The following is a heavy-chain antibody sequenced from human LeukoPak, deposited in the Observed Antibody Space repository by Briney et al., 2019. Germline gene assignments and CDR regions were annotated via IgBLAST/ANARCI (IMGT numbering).Heavy chain of an antibody. CDR3: AKDHITMVRGVIPDY. Sequence: GGSLRLSCAASGFTFSSYGMHWVRQAPGKGLEWVAFIRYDGSNKYYADSVKGRFTISRDNSKNTLYLQMNSLRAEDTAVYYCAKDHITMVRGVIPDYWGQGTLVTVSS. D-gene: IGHD3-10*01. J-gene: IGHJ4*02. V-gene: IGHV3-30*02. CDR2: IRYDGSNK. CDR1: GFTFSSYG.